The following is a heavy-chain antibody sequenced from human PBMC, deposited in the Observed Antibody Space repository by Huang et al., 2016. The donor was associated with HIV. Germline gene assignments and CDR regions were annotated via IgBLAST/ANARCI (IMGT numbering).Heavy chain of an antibody. CDR3: AMSLRYQYDSRSYWGRYFDY. CDR2: IVPLVRAP. Sequence: QVQLEQSGPAVRKPGSSVKVSCQASGGSFSDQIISWVRQAPGQLFEWRGGIVPLVRAPAYAQEFKGRGTMTADESTATIYMELNSLTSEDTAVYYCAMSLRYQYDSRSYWGRYFDYWGQGTLVTVSS. CDR1: GGSFSDQI. V-gene: IGHV1-69*01. J-gene: IGHJ4*02. D-gene: IGHD3-16*01.